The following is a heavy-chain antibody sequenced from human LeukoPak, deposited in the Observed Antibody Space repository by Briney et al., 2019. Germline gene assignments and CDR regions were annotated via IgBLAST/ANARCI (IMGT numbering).Heavy chain of an antibody. CDR3: ARASRGKFGSGSYFHGPRRYYFDY. J-gene: IGHJ4*02. D-gene: IGHD3-10*01. CDR1: GASISSGGDY. V-gene: IGHV4-31*03. CDR2: IYSSEST. Sequence: PSETLSLTCSVSGASISSGGDYWSWIRPHPERGLEWIGFIYSSESTYFNPSFKSRVTMSLDTSKNQFSLNLSSLTAADTAVYYCARASRGKFGSGSYFHGPRRYYFDYWGQGTLVTVSS.